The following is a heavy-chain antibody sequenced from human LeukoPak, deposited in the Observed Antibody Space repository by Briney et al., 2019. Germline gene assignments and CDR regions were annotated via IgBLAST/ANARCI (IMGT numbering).Heavy chain of an antibody. Sequence: SETLSLTCTVSGGSISSYYWSWIRQPPGKGLEWIGYIYYSGSTNYNPSLKSRVTISVDTSKNQFSLKLSSVTAADTAVYYCARGDSSGHFDSWGQGTLVTVSS. D-gene: IGHD3-22*01. V-gene: IGHV4-59*08. CDR3: ARGDSSGHFDS. CDR1: GGSISSYY. CDR2: IYYSGST. J-gene: IGHJ4*02.